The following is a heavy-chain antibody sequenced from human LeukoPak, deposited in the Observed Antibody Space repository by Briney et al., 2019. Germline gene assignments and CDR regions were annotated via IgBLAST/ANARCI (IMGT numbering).Heavy chain of an antibody. CDR1: GGSFSGYY. Sequence: PSETLSLTCAVYGGSFSGYYWSWIRQPPGKGLEWIGEINHSGSTNYIPSLKSRVTISVDTSKNQFSLKLSSVTAADTAVYYCARETYSSFNWFDPWGQGTLLTVSS. V-gene: IGHV4-34*01. CDR2: INHSGST. CDR3: ARETYSSFNWFDP. D-gene: IGHD6-6*01. J-gene: IGHJ5*02.